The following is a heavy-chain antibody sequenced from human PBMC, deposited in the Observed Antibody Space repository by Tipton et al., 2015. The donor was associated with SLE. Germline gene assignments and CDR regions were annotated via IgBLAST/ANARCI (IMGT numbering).Heavy chain of an antibody. J-gene: IGHJ1*01. CDR1: GFTFSSYA. D-gene: IGHD1-26*01. V-gene: IGHV3-30*04. CDR3: ARPWGGGSYYSLYFQH. Sequence: QLVQSGGGVVQPGRSLRLSCAASGFTFSSYAMHWVRQAPGKGLEWVAVISYDGSNKYYADSVKGRFTISRDNSKNTLYLQMNSLRAEDTAVYYCARPWGGGSYYSLYFQHWGQGTLVTVSS. CDR2: ISYDGSNK.